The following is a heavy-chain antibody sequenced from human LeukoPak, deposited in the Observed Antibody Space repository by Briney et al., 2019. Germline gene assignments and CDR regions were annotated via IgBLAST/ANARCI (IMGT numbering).Heavy chain of an antibody. CDR3: AKLLGSPAAIIGYFDY. Sequence: GGSLRLSCAASGFTFSSYGMHWVRQAPGKGLEWVAVISYDGSNKYYADSVKGRFIISRDNSKNTLYLQMNSLRAEDTAVYYCAKLLGSPAAIIGYFDYWGQGTLVTVSS. CDR2: ISYDGSNK. V-gene: IGHV3-30*18. CDR1: GFTFSSYG. J-gene: IGHJ4*02. D-gene: IGHD2-2*02.